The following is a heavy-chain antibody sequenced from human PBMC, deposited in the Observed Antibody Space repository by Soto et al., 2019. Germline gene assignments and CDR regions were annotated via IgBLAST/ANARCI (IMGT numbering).Heavy chain of an antibody. V-gene: IGHV3-74*01. Sequence: EVQLVESEGGLVQRGGSLRLSCAASGFTFNYYWMHWVRQAPGQGLVWVSHIHSDGSSTTYADSVKGRFTISRDNAKNTLYLQMNSLRAEDTAVYYCARGDKGGFDLWGQCTTVTVSS. D-gene: IGHD2-21*02. CDR1: GFTFNYYW. CDR3: ARGDKGGFDL. CDR2: IHSDGSST. J-gene: IGHJ3*01.